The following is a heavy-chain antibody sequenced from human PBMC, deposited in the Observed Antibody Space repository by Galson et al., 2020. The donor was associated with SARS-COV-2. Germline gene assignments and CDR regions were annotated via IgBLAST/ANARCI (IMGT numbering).Heavy chain of an antibody. V-gene: IGHV4-59*08. Sequence: ETSETLSLTCTISGGSISSYYWSWIRQPPGKGLEWIGYIYYSGSTNYNPSLKSRVTISVDTSKNQLSRKLSSVTAADTAMYYCAGTSISILVGSGLFDYWGQGTLVTVSA. D-gene: IGHD3-9*01. CDR1: GGSISSYY. CDR3: AGTSISILVGSGLFDY. CDR2: IYYSGST. J-gene: IGHJ4*02.